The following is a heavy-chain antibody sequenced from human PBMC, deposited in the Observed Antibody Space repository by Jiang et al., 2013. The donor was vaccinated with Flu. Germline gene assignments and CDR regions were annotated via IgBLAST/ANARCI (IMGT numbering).Heavy chain of an antibody. CDR3: ARVRSGYCFNY. J-gene: IGHJ4*02. CDR2: IFYNGST. V-gene: IGHV4-59*01. Sequence: LLKPSETLSLTCTVSGGSLVSYYRTWIRQSPGKGLEWIGYIFYNGSTNYNPSLKSRVTMSIDPSKDQFSLKLRSVTVADTAVYYCARVRSGYCFNYWGQGTLVTVSS. CDR1: GGSLVSYY. D-gene: IGHD3-3*01.